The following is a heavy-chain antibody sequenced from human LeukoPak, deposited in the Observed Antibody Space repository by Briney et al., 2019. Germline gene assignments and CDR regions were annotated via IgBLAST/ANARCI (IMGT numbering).Heavy chain of an antibody. V-gene: IGHV1-2*02. J-gene: IGHJ5*02. CDR3: ARGHSSGYFNWFDP. Sequence: ASVKVSCKASGYTFTGYYMHWVRQAPGQGLEWMGWINPNGGGTNYAQKFQGRVTMTRDTSISTAYMELSRLRSDDTAVYYCARGHSSGYFNWFDPWGQGTLVTVSS. CDR1: GYTFTGYY. CDR2: INPNGGGT. D-gene: IGHD3-22*01.